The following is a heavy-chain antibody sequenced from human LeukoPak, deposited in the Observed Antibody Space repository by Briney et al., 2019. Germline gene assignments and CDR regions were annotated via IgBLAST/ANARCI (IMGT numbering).Heavy chain of an antibody. CDR1: GFTFSSYA. J-gene: IGHJ6*03. Sequence: GGSLRLSCAASGFTFSSYAMSWVRQAPGKGLECVSAISGSGGSTYYADSVKGRFTISRDNSKNTLYLQMNSLRAEDTAVYYCARDYSSSSPYYYYYMDVWGKGTTVTVSS. CDR2: ISGSGGST. V-gene: IGHV3-23*01. D-gene: IGHD6-13*01. CDR3: ARDYSSSSPYYYYYMDV.